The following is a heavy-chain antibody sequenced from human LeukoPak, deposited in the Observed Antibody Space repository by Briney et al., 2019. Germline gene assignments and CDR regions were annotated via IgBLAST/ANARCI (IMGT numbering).Heavy chain of an antibody. CDR2: VYLSGGT. V-gene: IGHV4-59*13. J-gene: IGHJ4*02. Sequence: PSGTLSLTCTVSGVSISSYYWSWIRQPPGKGLEWIGDVYLSGGTNSSPSLTSYNPPLKCPVTRSGDTSNDQLSLTRTSLTAAVPDEYYCARAGAGREYQLPFDYWGQGTLVPVSS. CDR1: GVSISSYY. D-gene: IGHD2-2*01. CDR3: ARAGAGREYQLPFDY.